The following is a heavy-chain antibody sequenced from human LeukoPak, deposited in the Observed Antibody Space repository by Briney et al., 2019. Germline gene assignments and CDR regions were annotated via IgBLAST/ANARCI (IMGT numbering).Heavy chain of an antibody. D-gene: IGHD6-6*01. CDR2: ISDSGSDT. CDR1: GFTFSSYG. J-gene: IGHJ4*02. CDR3: AKRVPYSSSSVYFDS. V-gene: IGHV3-23*01. Sequence: GGSLRLSCAASGFTFSSYGLSWVRQAPGKGLEWVSAISDSGSDTYYADSVKSRFTISKDNSKNTLYLQMNSLRAEDTAVYYCAKRVPYSSSSVYFDSWGQGTLVTVSS.